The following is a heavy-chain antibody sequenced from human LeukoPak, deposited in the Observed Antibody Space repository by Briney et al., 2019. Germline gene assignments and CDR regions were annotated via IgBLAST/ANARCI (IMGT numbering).Heavy chain of an antibody. D-gene: IGHD2-15*01. CDR3: ARGWGERGKCRGGTCNNPQFDY. CDR1: GFTFSSYS. J-gene: IGHJ4*02. Sequence: PGGSLRLSCAASGFTFSSYSMNWVRQAPGKGLEWVSSISSSSSYIYYADSVKGRFTISRDNAKNSLYLQMNSLRVEDTAVYYCARGWGERGKCRGGTCNNPQFDYWGRGTLVTVSS. CDR2: ISSSSSYI. V-gene: IGHV3-21*01.